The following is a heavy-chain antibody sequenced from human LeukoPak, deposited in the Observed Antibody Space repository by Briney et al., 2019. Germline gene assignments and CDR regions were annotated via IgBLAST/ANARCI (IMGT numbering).Heavy chain of an antibody. J-gene: IGHJ4*02. Sequence: ASVKVSFKASGYTFTGYYMHWVRQAPGQGLEWMGWINPNSGGTNYAQKFQGRVTMTRDTSISTAYMELSRLRSDDTAVYYCARGSVDLYYDSSGYSAHWGQGTLVTVSS. D-gene: IGHD3-22*01. V-gene: IGHV1-2*02. CDR1: GYTFTGYY. CDR3: ARGSVDLYYDSSGYSAH. CDR2: INPNSGGT.